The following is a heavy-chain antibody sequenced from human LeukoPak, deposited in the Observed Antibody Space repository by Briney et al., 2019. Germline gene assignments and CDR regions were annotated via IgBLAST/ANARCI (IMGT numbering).Heavy chain of an antibody. V-gene: IGHV3-21*05. Sequence: GSLRPSCAASGFAFSDFSMNWVRQAPGKGLEWVSNTRGSGSGMGSGNYYAVSVKGRFTISRDDAKNSLYLQMNSLRAEDTAFYYCARDDNWGFDYWGQGALVTVSS. CDR1: GFAFSDFS. J-gene: IGHJ4*02. CDR3: ARDDNWGFDY. D-gene: IGHD7-27*01. CDR2: TRGSGSGM.